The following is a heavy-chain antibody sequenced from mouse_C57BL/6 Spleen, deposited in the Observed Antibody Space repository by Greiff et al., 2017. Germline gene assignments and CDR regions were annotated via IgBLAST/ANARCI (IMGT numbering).Heavy chain of an antibody. V-gene: IGHV1-55*01. Sequence: QVQLQQPGAELVKPGASVKMSCTASGYTFTSYWITWVKQRPGQGLEWIGDIYPGSGSTNYNEKFKRKATLTVDTSSSTAYMQLSSLTSEDSAVYYCARSYSNYFDYWGQGTTLTVSS. CDR3: ARSYSNYFDY. D-gene: IGHD2-5*01. CDR2: IYPGSGST. CDR1: GYTFTSYW. J-gene: IGHJ2*01.